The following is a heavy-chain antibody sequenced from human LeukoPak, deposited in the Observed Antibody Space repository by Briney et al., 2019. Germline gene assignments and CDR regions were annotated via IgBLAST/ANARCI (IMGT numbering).Heavy chain of an antibody. CDR3: ARDPRKFSFDY. V-gene: IGHV3-30-3*01. J-gene: IGHJ4*02. D-gene: IGHD1-14*01. CDR1: GFTFSSYA. Sequence: GSLRLSCAASGFTFSSYAMHWVRQAPGKGLEWVAVISYDGSNKYYADSVKGRFTISRDNSKNTLYLQMNSLRAEDTAVYYCARDPRKFSFDYWGQGTLVTVSS. CDR2: ISYDGSNK.